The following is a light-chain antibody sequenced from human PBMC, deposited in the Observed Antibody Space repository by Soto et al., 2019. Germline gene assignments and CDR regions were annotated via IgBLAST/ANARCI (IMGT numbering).Light chain of an antibody. Sequence: AIQMTQSPSSLSASVGDRVTITCRASQGIRNDLGWYQQKPGRAPKLLIYAASILQSGVPSRFSGSGSGTDFTLTISSLQPEDFATYYCQQYSSWPFTFGPGTKVAIE. J-gene: IGKJ3*01. V-gene: IGKV1-6*01. CDR1: QGIRND. CDR2: AAS. CDR3: QQYSSWPFT.